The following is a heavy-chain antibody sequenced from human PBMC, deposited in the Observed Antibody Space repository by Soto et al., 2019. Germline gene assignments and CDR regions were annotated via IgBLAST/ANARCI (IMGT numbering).Heavy chain of an antibody. Sequence: QVQLVESGGGLVKPGGSLRLSCAASGFTFSDYYMSWIRQAPGKGLEWGSDISSSGSTIYYADSVKGRFTISRDNAKNSLYLQMNSLRAEDTAVYSCYPARPPSQSRGWFDPWGQGTLVTVSS. CDR3: YPARPPSQSRGWFDP. J-gene: IGHJ5*02. D-gene: IGHD6-6*01. CDR1: GFTFSDYY. CDR2: ISSSGSTI. V-gene: IGHV3-11*01.